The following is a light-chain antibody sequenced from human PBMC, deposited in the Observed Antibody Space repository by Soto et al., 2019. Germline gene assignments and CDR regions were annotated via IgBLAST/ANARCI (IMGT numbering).Light chain of an antibody. CDR2: AAS. V-gene: IGKV3D-7*01. CDR3: QQDYNLPLA. Sequence: EIVLTQSPATLSLSPGQIATLSCRASQSVRSNFLSWYQQKPGQAPRLLIYAASARATGFPARFSGSGSGTDFTLTISSLQPEDVAVYYCQQDYNLPLAFGGGTKVEIK. J-gene: IGKJ4*01. CDR1: QSVRSNF.